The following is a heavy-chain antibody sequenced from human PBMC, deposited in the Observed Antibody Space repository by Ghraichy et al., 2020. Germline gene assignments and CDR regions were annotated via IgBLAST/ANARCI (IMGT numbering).Heavy chain of an antibody. CDR3: ARGSKVVRFFYYDGMDV. Sequence: LSLTCVGSGFTLSSYSMNWVRQSPGKGLEWVSYITSSGRSIFYADSVKGRFTISRDNAQDSLYLQMNSLRDEDTAVYYCARGSKVVRFFYYDGMDVWGQGTSVTVSS. D-gene: IGHD4-23*01. CDR2: ITSSGRSI. J-gene: IGHJ6*02. CDR1: GFTLSSYS. V-gene: IGHV3-48*02.